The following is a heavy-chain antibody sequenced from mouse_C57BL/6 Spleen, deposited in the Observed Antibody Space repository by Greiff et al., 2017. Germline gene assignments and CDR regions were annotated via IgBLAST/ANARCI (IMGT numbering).Heavy chain of an antibody. V-gene: IGHV1-4*01. CDR1: GYTFTSYT. Sequence: VQLQESGAELARPGASVKMSCKASGYTFTSYTMHWVKQRPGQGLEWIGYLNPSSGYTKYNQKFKDKATLTADKSSSTAYMQLSSLTSEDSAVXYCARRGVYAMDYWGQGTSVTVSS. CDR2: LNPSSGYT. CDR3: ARRGVYAMDY. J-gene: IGHJ4*01.